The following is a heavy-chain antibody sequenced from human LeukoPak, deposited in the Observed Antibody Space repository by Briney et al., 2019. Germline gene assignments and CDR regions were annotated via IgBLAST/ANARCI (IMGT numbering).Heavy chain of an antibody. CDR1: GYTFTSYD. CDR2: MNPNSGNT. J-gene: IGHJ6*03. V-gene: IGHV1-8*01. CDR3: ARGFRGKFPPRYYMDV. Sequence: GASVKVSCKASGYTFTSYDINWVRQATGQGLEWMGWMNPNSGNTGYAQKFQGRVTMTRNTSISTAYMELSSLRSEDTAVYYCARGFRGKFPPRYYMDVWGKGTTVTVSS. D-gene: IGHD2-21*01.